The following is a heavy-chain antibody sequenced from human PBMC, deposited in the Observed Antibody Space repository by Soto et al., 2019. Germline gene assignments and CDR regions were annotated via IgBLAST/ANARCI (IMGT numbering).Heavy chain of an antibody. V-gene: IGHV3-64*01. D-gene: IGHD2-15*01. CDR3: AREVGVAATDY. CDR1: GFTFSSYA. Sequence: EVQLVESGGGLVQPGGSLRLSCAASGFTFSSYAMHWVRQAPGKGLEYVSAISSNGGSTYYANSVKGRFTISRDNSKNTLYVQMGSLRAEDMAVYYCAREVGVAATDYWGKGTLVTVSS. J-gene: IGHJ4*02. CDR2: ISSNGGST.